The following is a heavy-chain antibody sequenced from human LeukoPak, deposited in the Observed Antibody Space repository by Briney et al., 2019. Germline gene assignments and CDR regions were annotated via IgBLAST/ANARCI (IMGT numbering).Heavy chain of an antibody. Sequence: GGSLRLSCAASGFTFDDYGMSWVRQAPGKGLEWVSGINWNGGSTGYADSVKGRFTISRDNAKNSLYLQMNSLRAEDTALYYCARTYGSGTKGPFDYWGQGTLVTVSS. CDR3: ARTYGSGTKGPFDY. CDR1: GFTFDDYG. D-gene: IGHD3-10*01. V-gene: IGHV3-20*04. CDR2: INWNGGST. J-gene: IGHJ4*02.